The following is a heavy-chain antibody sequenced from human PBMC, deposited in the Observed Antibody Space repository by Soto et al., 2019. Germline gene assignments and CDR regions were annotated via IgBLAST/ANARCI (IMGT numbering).Heavy chain of an antibody. CDR2: ISYDGSNK. CDR3: ARNWGIAVAGNRAYDAFDI. CDR1: GLTFSSYA. Sequence: PGGSLRLSCAASGLTFSSYAMHWVRQAPGKGLEWVAVISYDGSNKYYADSVKGRFTISRDNSKNTLYLQMNSLRAEDTAVYYCARNWGIAVAGNRAYDAFDIWGQGTMVTVSS. V-gene: IGHV3-30-3*01. J-gene: IGHJ3*02. D-gene: IGHD6-19*01.